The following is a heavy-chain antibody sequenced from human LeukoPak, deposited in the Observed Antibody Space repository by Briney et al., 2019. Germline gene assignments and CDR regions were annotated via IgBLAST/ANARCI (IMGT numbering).Heavy chain of an antibody. J-gene: IGHJ4*02. CDR3: ARSQSTMATWSLDY. V-gene: IGHV3-7*01. Sequence: GGSLRLSCASSGFTFNKYRMTWVRQAPGKGLEWVANINQDGSDIYYLDSLGGRFTISRDNAAGSLFLHMDSLTVEDTAVYYCARSQSTMATWSLDYWGRGTRVTVSS. D-gene: IGHD5-24*01. CDR2: INQDGSDI. CDR1: GFTFNKYR.